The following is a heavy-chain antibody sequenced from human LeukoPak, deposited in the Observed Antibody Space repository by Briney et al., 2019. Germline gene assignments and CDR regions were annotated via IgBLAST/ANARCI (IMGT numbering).Heavy chain of an antibody. J-gene: IGHJ4*02. CDR1: GFIFGDYA. V-gene: IGHV3-49*04. CDR2: IRSKAYGGTT. Sequence: GGSLRLSCTASGFIFGDYAMSWVRQAPGKGLEWVGFIRSKAYGGTTEYAASVKGRFTISRDDSKSIAYLQMNSLKTEDTAVYYCTRDLGHIVVVTPDYWGQGTLVTVSS. CDR3: TRDLGHIVVVTPDY. D-gene: IGHD2-21*02.